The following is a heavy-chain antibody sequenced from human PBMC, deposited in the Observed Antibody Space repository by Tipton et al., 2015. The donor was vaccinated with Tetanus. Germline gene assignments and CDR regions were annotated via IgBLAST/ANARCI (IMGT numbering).Heavy chain of an antibody. Sequence: QVQLVQSGPEVKKPGASVKVSCKASGYIFTSYYIHWVRQAPGQGLEWMGIANPSAGSTSYAQNFQGRVTMTRDTSTSTVYMELSSLRSEDTAVYYCARELRSVRVVDYWGQGTLVTVSS. D-gene: IGHD3-3*01. V-gene: IGHV1-46*01. CDR1: GYIFTSYY. CDR2: ANPSAGST. CDR3: ARELRSVRVVDY. J-gene: IGHJ4*02.